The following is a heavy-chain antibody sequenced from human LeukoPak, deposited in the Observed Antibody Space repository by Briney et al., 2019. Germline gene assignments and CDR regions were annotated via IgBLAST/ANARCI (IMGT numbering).Heavy chain of an antibody. V-gene: IGHV4-38-2*01. CDR2: IFQSGTT. CDR1: GHSINSGYF. CDR3: ARAEGGLRFMGRGVTITSPDY. J-gene: IGHJ4*02. Sequence: SETLSLTCAVSGHSINSGYFWGWIRQPPGRELEWIGSIFQSGTTYYNPSLKSRVTISLDTSKNHFALNLTSVTAADTAVYFCARAEGGLRFMGRGVTITSPDYWGQGTLVTVSS. D-gene: IGHD3-10*01.